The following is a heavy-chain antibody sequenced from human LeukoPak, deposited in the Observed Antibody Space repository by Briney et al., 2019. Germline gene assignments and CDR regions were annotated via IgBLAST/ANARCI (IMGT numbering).Heavy chain of an antibody. CDR1: GGSISSSRYY. V-gene: IGHV4-39*01. J-gene: IGHJ4*02. D-gene: IGHD5-18*01. CDR3: ARHYSALYFDY. Sequence: PETLSLTCTVSGGSISSSRYYWGPVCQPPGKDLEWIGTIYYSGSTYYNPSLKSRVTMSVYTSKSQFSLNLSSVTAADTALYFCARHYSALYFDYWGQGALVTVSS. CDR2: IYYSGST.